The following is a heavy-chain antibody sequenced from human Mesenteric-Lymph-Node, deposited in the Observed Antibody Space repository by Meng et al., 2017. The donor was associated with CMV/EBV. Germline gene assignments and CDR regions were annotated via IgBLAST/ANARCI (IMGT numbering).Heavy chain of an antibody. D-gene: IGHD3-3*01. CDR2: IYPSDGST. V-gene: IGHV1-46*01. CDR1: GYSFTNSY. Sequence: SCKTSGYSFTNSYNHWMQQAPGQGLEWMGVIYPSDGSTKSAQKFQDRVTMTRDTSTRTVYMKLSSLRSEDTAVYYCATDGGHHDFDYWGQGTLVTVSS. J-gene: IGHJ4*02. CDR3: ATDGGHHDFDY.